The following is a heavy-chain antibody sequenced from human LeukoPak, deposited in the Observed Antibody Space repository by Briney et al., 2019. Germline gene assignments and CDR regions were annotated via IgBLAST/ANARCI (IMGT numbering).Heavy chain of an antibody. D-gene: IGHD2-21*01. V-gene: IGHV3-7*01. CDR2: IKQGGREK. CDR1: GFTFTNYW. Sequence: QPGGSLRLSCAASGFTFTNYWMGWVRQAPGKGLEWVANIKQGGREKYYVDSVKGRFTISRDNAKDSLYLQMNSLRVEDTALYYCARLYLDSSLFDFRGQGTLVTASS. CDR3: ARLYLDSSLFDF. J-gene: IGHJ4*02.